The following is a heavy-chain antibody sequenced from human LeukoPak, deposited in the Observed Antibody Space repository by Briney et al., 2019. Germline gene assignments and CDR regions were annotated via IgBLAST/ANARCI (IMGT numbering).Heavy chain of an antibody. CDR2: ISDYNGNT. Sequence: GASVKVSCKASSYTFTNYAFTWVRQVPGQGLEWMGWISDYNGNTKYAQKLQGRVTLTADTSTNTAYMELRSLRSDDTAVYYCARDGEYGASQYYLDYWGQGTLVTVSS. V-gene: IGHV1-18*01. D-gene: IGHD4/OR15-4a*01. CDR3: ARDGEYGASQYYLDY. J-gene: IGHJ4*02. CDR1: SYTFTNYA.